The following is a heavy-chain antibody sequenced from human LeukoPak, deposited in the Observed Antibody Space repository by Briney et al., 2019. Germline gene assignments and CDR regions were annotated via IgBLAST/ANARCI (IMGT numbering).Heavy chain of an antibody. CDR1: GFTFSSYA. J-gene: IGHJ3*02. CDR3: AKVRYYYDSSGYDPLVI. Sequence: PGGSLRLFCAASGFTFSSYAMSWVRQAPGKGLEWVSAISGGGGSTYYADSVKGRFTISRDNSKNTLYLQMNSLRAEDTAVYYCAKVRYYYDSSGYDPLVIWGQGTMVTVSS. V-gene: IGHV3-23*01. CDR2: ISGGGGST. D-gene: IGHD3-22*01.